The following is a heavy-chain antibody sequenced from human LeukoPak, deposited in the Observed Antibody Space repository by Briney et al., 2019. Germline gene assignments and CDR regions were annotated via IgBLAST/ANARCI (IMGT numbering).Heavy chain of an antibody. V-gene: IGHV3-53*04. CDR2: IYSGGST. CDR1: GFTVSSNH. D-gene: IGHD6-19*01. J-gene: IGHJ4*02. CDR3: ARVGIAVAGPTRYYFDY. Sequence: GGSLRLSCAASGFTVSSNHMSWVRQAPGKGLEWVSVIYSGGSTYYADSVKGRFTISRHNSKNTLYLQMNSLRAEDTAVYYCARVGIAVAGPTRYYFDYWGQGTLVTVSS.